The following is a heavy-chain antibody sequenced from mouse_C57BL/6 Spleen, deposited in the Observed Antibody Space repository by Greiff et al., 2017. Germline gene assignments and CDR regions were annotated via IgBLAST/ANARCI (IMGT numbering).Heavy chain of an antibody. D-gene: IGHD1-1*01. J-gene: IGHJ2*01. CDR1: GYTFTDYE. CDR2: IDPETGGT. CDR3: TKLVITTVVAADY. Sequence: LVESGAELVRPGASVTLSCKASGYTFTDYEMHWVKQTPVHGLEWIGAIDPETGGTAYNQKFKGKAILTADKSSSTAYMELRSLTSEDSAVYYCTKLVITTVVAADYWGQGTTLTVSS. V-gene: IGHV1-15*01.